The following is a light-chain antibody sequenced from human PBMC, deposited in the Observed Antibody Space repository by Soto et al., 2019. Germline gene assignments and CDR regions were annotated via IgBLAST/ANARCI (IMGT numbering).Light chain of an antibody. CDR3: CSYAGSDNDV. CDR2: DVS. Sequence: QSALTQPRSVSGSPGQSVTISCTGTSSDVGGYNFVSWYQQHPGKAPKLMIYDVSQRPSGVPDRFSGSKSGNTASLTLSGLRADDEADYYCCSYAGSDNDVFGTGTKVTVL. J-gene: IGLJ1*01. V-gene: IGLV2-11*01. CDR1: SSDVGGYNF.